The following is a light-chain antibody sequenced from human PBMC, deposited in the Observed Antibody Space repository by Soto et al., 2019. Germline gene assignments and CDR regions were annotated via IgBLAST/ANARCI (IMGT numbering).Light chain of an antibody. CDR2: RNN. J-gene: IGLJ2*01. V-gene: IGLV1-47*01. Sequence: QSVLTQPPSASGTPGKRVTISCSGSSSNIGSNYVYWYQQLPGTAPKLLIYRNNQPPSGVPDRFSGSKSGTSASLAISGLRSEDEADYYCAAGDDSLSGVVFGGGTKMTVL. CDR3: AAGDDSLSGVV. CDR1: SSNIGSNY.